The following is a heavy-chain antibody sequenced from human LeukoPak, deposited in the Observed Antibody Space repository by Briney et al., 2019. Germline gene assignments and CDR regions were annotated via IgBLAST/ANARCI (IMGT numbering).Heavy chain of an antibody. CDR1: GYTLTELS. CDR2: FDPEDGET. D-gene: IGHD4-17*01. J-gene: IGHJ3*02. CDR3: ARPRIRGDYVRGAFDI. V-gene: IGHV1-24*01. Sequence: ASVKVSCKVSGYTLTELSMHWVRQAPGKGLEWMGGFDPEDGETIYAQKFQGRVTLTEDTSTDTAYMELSSLRSEDTAVYYCARPRIRGDYVRGAFDIWGQGTMVTVSS.